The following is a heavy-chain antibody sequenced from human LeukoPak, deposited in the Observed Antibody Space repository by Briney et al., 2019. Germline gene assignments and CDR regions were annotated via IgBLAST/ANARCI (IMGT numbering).Heavy chain of an antibody. CDR3: ARATLDAFDI. CDR1: GGSFSGYC. Sequence: SETLSLTCAVYGGSFSGYCWSWIRQPPGKGLEWIGEINHSGSTNYNPSLKSQVTISVDTSKNQFSLKLSSVTAADTAVYYCARATLDAFDIWGQGTMVTVSS. CDR2: INHSGST. J-gene: IGHJ3*02. V-gene: IGHV4-34*01.